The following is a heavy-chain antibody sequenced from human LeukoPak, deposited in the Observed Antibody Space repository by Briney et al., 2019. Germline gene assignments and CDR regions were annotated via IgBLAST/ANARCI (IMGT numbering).Heavy chain of an antibody. CDR2: ISSSSDVI. Sequence: GGSLRLSCAASGFTFDTYSMDWVRQAPGKGLEWLSYISSSSDVIYYADSVKGRFTISRDNAKNSLYLQMNSLRAEDTAAYYCTRDPTRRFDYWGQGTLVTVSS. V-gene: IGHV3-48*01. CDR3: TRDPTRRFDY. J-gene: IGHJ4*02. D-gene: IGHD2-15*01. CDR1: GFTFDTYS.